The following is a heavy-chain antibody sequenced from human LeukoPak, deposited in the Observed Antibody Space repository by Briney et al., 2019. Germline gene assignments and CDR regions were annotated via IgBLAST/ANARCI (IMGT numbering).Heavy chain of an antibody. CDR2: ISSSSSYI. V-gene: IGHV3-21*01. D-gene: IGHD5-24*01. J-gene: IGHJ4*02. Sequence: GGSLRLSCAASGFTFSNAWMSWVRQAPGKGLEWVSSISSSSSYIYYADSVKGRFTISRDNAKNSLYLQMNSLRAEDTAVYYCARDGYNYGLYYWGQGTLVTVSS. CDR1: GFTFSNAW. CDR3: ARDGYNYGLYY.